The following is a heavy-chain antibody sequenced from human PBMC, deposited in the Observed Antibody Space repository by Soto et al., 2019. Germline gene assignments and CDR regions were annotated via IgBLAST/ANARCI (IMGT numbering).Heavy chain of an antibody. V-gene: IGHV3-23*01. CDR1: GFPSSTYA. Sequence: DVQLLESGGGLVEPGGSLTLSCAASGFPSSTYALNWVRQAPGKGPEWVSTISESGHHTHYADSVKGRFTISRDKSKNTLSLQMNSLRVDDTAIYYCTKSDGCGCGACYTGTYYYFDVWGRGTLVAVSS. CDR2: ISESGHHT. J-gene: IGHJ2*01. D-gene: IGHD3-16*02. CDR3: TKSDGCGCGACYTGTYYYFDV.